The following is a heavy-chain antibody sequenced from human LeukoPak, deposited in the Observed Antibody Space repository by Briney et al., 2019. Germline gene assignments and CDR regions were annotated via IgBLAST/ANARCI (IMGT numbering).Heavy chain of an antibody. J-gene: IGHJ4*02. V-gene: IGHV3-23*01. CDR1: GFTFSSYA. CDR3: ATAGNYRFDY. Sequence: GGSLRLSCAASGFTFSSYAMSWVRQAPGKGLEWVSGISGSGGSTHYADSVKGRFTISRDNAKNTLYLQMNSLRAEDTAVYYCATAGNYRFDYWGQGTLVTVSS. CDR2: ISGSGGST. D-gene: IGHD1-7*01.